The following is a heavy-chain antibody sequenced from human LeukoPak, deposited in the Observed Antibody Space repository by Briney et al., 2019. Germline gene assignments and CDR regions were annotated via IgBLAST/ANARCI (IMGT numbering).Heavy chain of an antibody. Sequence: GGSLRLSCAASGFTFSDHAMNWVRQAPGKGLEWVSHINSDTNITPYTASVSGRFTISRDNAKNSLYLHVNSLRDEDTAVYYCVRDHDWSFDLWGQGALVTVSS. V-gene: IGHV3-48*02. J-gene: IGHJ4*02. CDR2: INSDTNIT. CDR3: VRDHDWSFDL. D-gene: IGHD1-1*01. CDR1: GFTFSDHA.